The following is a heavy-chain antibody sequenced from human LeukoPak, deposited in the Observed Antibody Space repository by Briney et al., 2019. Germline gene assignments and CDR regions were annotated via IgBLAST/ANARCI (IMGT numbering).Heavy chain of an antibody. CDR3: ARHGHCTNGVCYSNYYYYMDV. CDR1: GYSFPSYW. Sequence: GESLKISCKGSGYSFPSYWIGWVRQMPGKGVEWMGIIYPDDSDTRYSPSFEGQVIISVDKSISTAYLQWSSLKASDTATYYCARHGHCTNGVCYSNYYYYMDVWGKGTTVTVSS. D-gene: IGHD2-8*01. CDR2: IYPDDSDT. V-gene: IGHV5-51*01. J-gene: IGHJ6*03.